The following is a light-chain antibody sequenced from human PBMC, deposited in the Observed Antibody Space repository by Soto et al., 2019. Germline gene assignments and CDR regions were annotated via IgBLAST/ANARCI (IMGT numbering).Light chain of an antibody. CDR3: QQYHSSPPMYT. CDR2: GAS. CDR1: QSISSTY. J-gene: IGKJ2*01. V-gene: IGKV3-20*01. Sequence: EIVLTQSPGTLSLSPGERATLSCRASQSISSTYLVWYQQRPGQAPRLLIYGASSRATGIPDRFSGSGSGTDFTLTISRLEPEDFAVYYCQQYHSSPPMYTLGQGTKLEIK.